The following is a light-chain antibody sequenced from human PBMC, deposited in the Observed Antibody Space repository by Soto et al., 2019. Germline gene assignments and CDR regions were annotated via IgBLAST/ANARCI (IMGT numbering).Light chain of an antibody. CDR1: SSNIGNNY. Sequence: QSALTRPPSVSAAPGQKVTISCSGTSSNIGNNYVSWYKHFPGTAPKLLIYEDNKRPSEIPDRFSGSKSGTSATLGITGLQTGDEADYYCGTWDNSLSIYVFATGTKVTVL. CDR2: EDN. J-gene: IGLJ1*01. CDR3: GTWDNSLSIYV. V-gene: IGLV1-51*02.